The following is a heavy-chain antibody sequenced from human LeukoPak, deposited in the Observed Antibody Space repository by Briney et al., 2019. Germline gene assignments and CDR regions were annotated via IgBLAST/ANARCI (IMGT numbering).Heavy chain of an antibody. J-gene: IGHJ4*02. CDR1: GGSFSGYY. CDR3: ARLYLPATRFDY. D-gene: IGHD5-24*01. CDR2: IYYSGST. V-gene: IGHV4-59*08. Sequence: PSETLSLTCAVYGGSFSGYYWSWIRQPPGKGLEWIGYIYYSGSTNYNPSLKSRVTISVDTSKNQFSLKLTSVTAADTAVYYCARLYLPATRFDYWGQGTLVTVSS.